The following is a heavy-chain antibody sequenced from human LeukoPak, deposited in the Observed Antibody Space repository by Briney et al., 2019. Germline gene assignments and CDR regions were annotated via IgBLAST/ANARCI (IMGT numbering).Heavy chain of an antibody. Sequence: GGSLRLSCVASGFTVSTNYMSWVRQAPGKGLEWVSVNYSGGITYYADSVKGRFTISRHDSKNTVYLQMNSLRAEDTALYYCARVAPGYTYAYGAPYYFDNWGQGTLVTVSS. CDR1: GFTVSTNY. V-gene: IGHV3-53*04. J-gene: IGHJ4*02. CDR2: NYSGGIT. CDR3: ARVAPGYTYAYGAPYYFDN. D-gene: IGHD5-18*01.